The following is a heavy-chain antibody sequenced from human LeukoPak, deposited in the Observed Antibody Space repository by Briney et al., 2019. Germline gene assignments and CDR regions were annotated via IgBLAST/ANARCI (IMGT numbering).Heavy chain of an antibody. D-gene: IGHD6-19*01. V-gene: IGHV5-51*01. CDR1: GYTFSNYW. Sequence: GESLNISCRGSGYTFSNYWIAWVRQMPGKRLEWMGIIYPGDSDTTYSPSFQGQVTISVDKSINTTYLQWKSLKASDSAMYYCARQGIAVAGTLWLDPWGQGTLVTVSS. CDR2: IYPGDSDT. CDR3: ARQGIAVAGTLWLDP. J-gene: IGHJ5*02.